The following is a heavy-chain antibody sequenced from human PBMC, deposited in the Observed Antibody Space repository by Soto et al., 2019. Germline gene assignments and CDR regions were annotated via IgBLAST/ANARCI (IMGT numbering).Heavy chain of an antibody. J-gene: IGHJ4*02. Sequence: PSETLSLTCTVSGGSISSYYWSWIRQPPGKGLEWIGYIYYSGSTNYNPSLKSRVTISVDTSKDQFSLKLSSVTAADTAVYYCARPFSCGLTPFTFYYFYYWGQGTLVTVSS. V-gene: IGHV4-59*12. CDR1: GGSISSYY. CDR3: ARPFSCGLTPFTFYYFYY. CDR2: IYYSGST. D-gene: IGHD2-8*01.